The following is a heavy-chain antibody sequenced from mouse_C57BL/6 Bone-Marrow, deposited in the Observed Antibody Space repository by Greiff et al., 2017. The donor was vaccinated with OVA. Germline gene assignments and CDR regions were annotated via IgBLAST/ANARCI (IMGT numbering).Heavy chain of an antibody. D-gene: IGHD2-3*01. J-gene: IGHJ2*01. CDR1: GFSLSTFGMG. CDR2: IWWDDDK. V-gene: IGHV8-8*01. Sequence: QVTLKVCGPGILQPSQTLSLTCSFSGFSLSTFGMGVGWIRQPSGKGLEWLAHIWWDDDKYYNPALKSRLTISKDTSKNQVFLKIANVDTADTATYYCARIYPSYDGFLYYFDYWGQGTTLTVSS. CDR3: ARIYPSYDGFLYYFDY.